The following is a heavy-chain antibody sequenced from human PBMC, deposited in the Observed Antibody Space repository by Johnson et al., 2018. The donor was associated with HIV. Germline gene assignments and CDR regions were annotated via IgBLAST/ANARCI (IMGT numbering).Heavy chain of an antibody. CDR2: ISYDGSNK. CDR3: AKSGFSGSYGGAFDI. V-gene: IGHV3-30*18. CDR1: GFTFDDYG. J-gene: IGHJ3*02. D-gene: IGHD1-26*01. Sequence: QVQLVESGGGVVQPGTSLRLSCAASGFTFDDYGMRWVRRAPGKGLEWVAVISYDGSNKYYADSVKGRFTISRDNSKNTLYLQMNSLRAEDTAVYYCAKSGFSGSYGGAFDIWGQGTMVTVSS.